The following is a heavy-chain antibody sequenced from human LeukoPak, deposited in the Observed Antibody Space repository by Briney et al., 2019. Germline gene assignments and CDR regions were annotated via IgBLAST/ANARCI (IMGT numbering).Heavy chain of an antibody. CDR3: AKGSALYSSSSASLGY. D-gene: IGHD6-13*01. V-gene: IGHV3-23*01. Sequence: GGSLRLSCVASGFTFSSYAMSWVRQAPGKGLEWVSGISGSGGSTYYADSVKGRFTVSRDNSKNTLYLQMNSLRAEDTAVYYCAKGSALYSSSSASLGYWGQGTLVTVSS. CDR1: GFTFSSYA. J-gene: IGHJ4*02. CDR2: ISGSGGST.